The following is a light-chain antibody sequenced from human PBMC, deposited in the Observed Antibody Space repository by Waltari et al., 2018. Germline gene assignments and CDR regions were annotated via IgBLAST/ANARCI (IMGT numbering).Light chain of an antibody. J-gene: IGKJ4*01. CDR3: QQYYSYPLT. CDR2: TAS. V-gene: IGKV1-16*02. Sequence: DIQMTQSPLSLSASVGDRVTLTCRASQDISNYLAWFQQKPGKAPKSLIYTASTLHSGVPSKFNGSGFGTDFTLTISNLQPEDSATYFCQQYYSYPLTFGGGTQVEIK. CDR1: QDISNY.